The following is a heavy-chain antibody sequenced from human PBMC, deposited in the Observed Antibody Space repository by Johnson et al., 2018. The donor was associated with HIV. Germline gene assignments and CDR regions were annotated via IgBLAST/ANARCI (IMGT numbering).Heavy chain of an antibody. CDR1: GFIFSSYA. V-gene: IGHV3-30-3*01. J-gene: IGHJ3*02. CDR3: AKDEGDGYRHDAFDI. Sequence: QVQLVESGGGVVQPGRSLRLSCAASGFIFSSYAMHWVRQAPGKGLEWVAVISYDGSNNYSADSVKGRFTICRDNSKNTLYLQMNSLRAEDTAVYYCAKDEGDGYRHDAFDIWGQGTMVTVSS. CDR2: ISYDGSNN. D-gene: IGHD5-24*01.